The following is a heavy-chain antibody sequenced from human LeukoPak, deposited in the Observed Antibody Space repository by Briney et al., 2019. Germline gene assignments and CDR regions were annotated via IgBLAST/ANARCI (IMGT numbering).Heavy chain of an antibody. CDR2: IYPGDSDT. Sequence: GESLKISCKGSGYSFTTYCIGWVRQMPGKGLEWMGIIYPGDSDTRYSPSFQGQVTISADKSISTAYLQWSSLKATDTAVYYCARLSSSFTGQSAFDIWGQGTMVTVSS. V-gene: IGHV5-51*01. CDR1: GYSFTTYC. J-gene: IGHJ3*02. CDR3: ARLSSSFTGQSAFDI. D-gene: IGHD2-8*02.